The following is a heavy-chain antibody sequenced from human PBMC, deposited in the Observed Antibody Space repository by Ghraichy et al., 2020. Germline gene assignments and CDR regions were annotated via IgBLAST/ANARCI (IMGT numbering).Heavy chain of an antibody. D-gene: IGHD6-19*01. Sequence: GGSLRLSCAASGFTVSSNYMSWVRQAPGKGLEWVSVIYSGGSTYYADSVKGRFTISRDNSKNTLYLQMNSLRAEDTAVYYCARDSSGWSIDAFDIWGQGTMVTVSS. CDR1: GFTVSSNY. V-gene: IGHV3-53*01. J-gene: IGHJ3*02. CDR3: ARDSSGWSIDAFDI. CDR2: IYSGGST.